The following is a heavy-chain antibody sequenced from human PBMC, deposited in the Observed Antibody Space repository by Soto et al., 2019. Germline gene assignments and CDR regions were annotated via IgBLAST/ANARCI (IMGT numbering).Heavy chain of an antibody. D-gene: IGHD5-12*01. CDR3: ARGDGAATISKTYYFYMDV. CDR2: INHSGST. V-gene: IGHV4-34*01. Sequence: PSETLSLTCAVYGGSFSGYYWTWIRQPPGKGLEWVGEINHSGSTNYNPSLKSRVTISVDASKNQFSLKLTSVTAADTAVYYCARGDGAATISKTYYFYMDVWGKGTPVTVSS. CDR1: GGSFSGYY. J-gene: IGHJ6*03.